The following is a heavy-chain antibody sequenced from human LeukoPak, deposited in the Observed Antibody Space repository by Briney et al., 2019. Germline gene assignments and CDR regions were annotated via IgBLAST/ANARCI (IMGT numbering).Heavy chain of an antibody. V-gene: IGHV3-7*01. CDR1: GFTFSSYW. J-gene: IGHJ4*02. D-gene: IGHD3-10*01. CDR2: IKEDATES. Sequence: PGGSLRLSCAASGFTFSSYWMTWIRQAPGKGLEWVAHIKEDATESRSADSVKGRFTISRDNTKNSLFLQLNSLRAEDTAAYYCVRDRGWYHFDLWGQGTLVTVSS. CDR3: VRDRGWYHFDL.